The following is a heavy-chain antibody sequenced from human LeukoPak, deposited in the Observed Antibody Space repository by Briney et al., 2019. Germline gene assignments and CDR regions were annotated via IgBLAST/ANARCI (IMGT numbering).Heavy chain of an antibody. CDR3: AKDIQPRSSSWYGWFDP. V-gene: IGHV3-9*01. CDR1: GFTFDDYA. D-gene: IGHD6-13*01. J-gene: IGHJ5*02. CDR2: ISWNSGSI. Sequence: GGSLRLSCAASGFTFDDYAMLWVRQAPGKGLEWVSGISWNSGSIGYADSVKGRFTISRDNAKNSLYLQMNSLRAEDTALYYCAKDIQPRSSSWYGWFDPWGQGTLVTVSS.